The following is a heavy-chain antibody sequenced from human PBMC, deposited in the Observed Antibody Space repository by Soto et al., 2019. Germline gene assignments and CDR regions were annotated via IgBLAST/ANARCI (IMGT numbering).Heavy chain of an antibody. CDR2: IWYDGSNR. D-gene: IGHD2-2*01. J-gene: IGHJ2*01. CDR3: ARRLVPAAAYWYFDL. CDR1: GFTFRSYG. Sequence: QVQLVESGGGVVQPGWSLRLSCAASGFTFRSYGMHWVRQAPGKGLEWVAVIWYDGSNRDYAESVKGRFTISRDNSENTVYLHMNTLRAEDTAVYYCARRLVPAAAYWYFDLWGRGTLVTVSS. V-gene: IGHV3-33*01.